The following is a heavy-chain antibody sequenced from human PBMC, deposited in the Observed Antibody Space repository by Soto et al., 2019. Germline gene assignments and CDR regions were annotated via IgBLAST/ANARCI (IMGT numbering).Heavy chain of an antibody. J-gene: IGHJ6*02. CDR1: GYSFTSYW. D-gene: IGHD2-2*02. V-gene: IGHV5-51*01. CDR3: ARLSGCSSTSCYTHMDV. Sequence: GESLKISCKGSGYSFTSYWIGWVRQMPGKGLEWMGIIYPGDSDTRYSPSFQGQVTISADKSISTAYLQWSSLKASDAAMYYCARLSGCSSTSCYTHMDVWGQGTTVTVSS. CDR2: IYPGDSDT.